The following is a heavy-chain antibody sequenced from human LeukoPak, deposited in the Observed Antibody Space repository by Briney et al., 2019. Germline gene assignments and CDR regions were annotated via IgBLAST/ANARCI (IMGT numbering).Heavy chain of an antibody. D-gene: IGHD6-19*01. CDR2: TSGNGAKT. V-gene: IGHV3-23*01. J-gene: IGHJ4*02. CDR3: AKDFGWPFDY. Sequence: GGSLRLSCAASGFTFSSYGMHWVRQAPGKGLEWVSATSGNGAKTYYADSVRGRFTISRDNSKNTLYLQMNSLRAEDTAVYYCAKDFGWPFDYWGQGTLVTVSS. CDR1: GFTFSSYG.